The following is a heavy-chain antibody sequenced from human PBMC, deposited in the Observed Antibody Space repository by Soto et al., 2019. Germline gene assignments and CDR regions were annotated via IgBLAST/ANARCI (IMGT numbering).Heavy chain of an antibody. CDR2: IIPIFGTA. CDR1: GVTFSSYA. CDR3: ARDRPYCSGGRCAGD. D-gene: IGHD2-15*01. Sequence: SVKVSCTCSGVTFSSYAIRLVRQAPGQGLEWMGGIIPIFGTANYAQKFQGRVTITADESTSTAYMELSRLRSEDTAVYYCARDRPYCSGGRCAGDWGQGTLVTVSS. J-gene: IGHJ4*02. V-gene: IGHV1-69*13.